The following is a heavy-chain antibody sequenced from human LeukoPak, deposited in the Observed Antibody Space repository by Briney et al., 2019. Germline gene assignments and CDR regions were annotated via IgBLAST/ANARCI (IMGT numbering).Heavy chain of an antibody. D-gene: IGHD3-10*01. CDR3: ARLRARSGEFSLDY. CDR1: GFTFSSYA. V-gene: IGHV3-23*01. J-gene: IGHJ4*02. Sequence: GGSLRLSCAASGFTFSSYAMSWVRQAPGKGLEWVSVISGGGGSTYYADSVKGRFTISRDNSKNTLYLQMNSLRADDTAVYYCARLRARSGEFSLDYWGQGTLVTVSP. CDR2: ISGGGGST.